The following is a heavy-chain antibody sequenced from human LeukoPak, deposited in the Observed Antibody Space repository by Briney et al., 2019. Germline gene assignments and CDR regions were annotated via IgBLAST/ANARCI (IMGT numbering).Heavy chain of an antibody. CDR1: GFTFSSYS. CDR3: ASHCSSTSCYNY. V-gene: IGHV3-48*01. Sequence: GGSLRLSCAASGFTFSSYSMNWVRQAPGKGLEWVSYISSSISSIYYADSVKGRFTISRDNAKNSLYLQMNSLRAEDTAVYYCASHCSSTSCYNYWGQGTLVTVSS. D-gene: IGHD2-2*02. CDR2: ISSSISSI. J-gene: IGHJ4*02.